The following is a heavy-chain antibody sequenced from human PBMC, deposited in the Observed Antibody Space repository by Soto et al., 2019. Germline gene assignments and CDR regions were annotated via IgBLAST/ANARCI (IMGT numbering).Heavy chain of an antibody. D-gene: IGHD3-16*02. CDR2: ISYDGSDQ. V-gene: IGHV3-30*18. CDR3: AKALGELSPESYDY. J-gene: IGHJ4*02. Sequence: QVQLVESGGGVVQPGRSLRLSCAASGFTFSYYGMHWVRQAPGKGLEWVAMISYDGSDQYYADSVRGRFTISRDNSKNTLNLQMNSLRGDDTAVYYCAKALGELSPESYDYWGQGTPITVS. CDR1: GFTFSYYG.